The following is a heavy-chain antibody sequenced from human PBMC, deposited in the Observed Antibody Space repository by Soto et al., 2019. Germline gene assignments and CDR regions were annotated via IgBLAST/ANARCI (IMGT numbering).Heavy chain of an antibody. D-gene: IGHD5-12*01. CDR2: IKQDGSEK. V-gene: IGHV3-7*03. CDR3: ARESTIPFYYYYGMDV. J-gene: IGHJ6*02. Sequence: AGGSLRLSCAASGFTFSSYWMSWVRQAPGKGLEWVANIKQDGSEKYYVDSVKGRFTISRDNAKNSLYLQMNSLRAEDTAVYYCARESTIPFYYYYGMDVWGQGTTVTVSS. CDR1: GFTFSSYW.